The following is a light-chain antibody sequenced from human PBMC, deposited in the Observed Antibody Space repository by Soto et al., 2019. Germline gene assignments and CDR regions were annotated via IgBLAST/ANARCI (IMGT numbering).Light chain of an antibody. CDR3: QRYGSSPFT. CDR2: CAS. CDR1: QSVSSPY. V-gene: IGKV3-20*01. J-gene: IGKJ3*01. Sequence: EVVLTQSPVTLSLSPGERATLSCRASQSVSSPYFAGYQQKPGQPPRLLIYCASSSATDIPDRFSGSGSGTEFTLTIARLGPEDFAMYYCQRYGSSPFTCGPGTKVDI.